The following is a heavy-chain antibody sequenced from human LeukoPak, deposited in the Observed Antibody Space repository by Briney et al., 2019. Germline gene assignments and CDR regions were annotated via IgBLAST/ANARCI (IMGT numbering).Heavy chain of an antibody. J-gene: IGHJ4*02. Sequence: GGSLRLSCAASGFIFSTNWMSWVRQAPGKGLEWVANINQDGSEKCYVDSVKGRFTISRDNAKNSLFLQMNSLRAEDTAVYYCARNYDWGQGTLVTVSS. CDR2: INQDGSEK. D-gene: IGHD3-16*01. V-gene: IGHV3-7*04. CDR1: GFIFSTNW. CDR3: ARNYD.